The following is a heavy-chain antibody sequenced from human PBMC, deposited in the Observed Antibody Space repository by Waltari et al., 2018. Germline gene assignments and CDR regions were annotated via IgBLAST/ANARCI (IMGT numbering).Heavy chain of an antibody. CDR2: IRYDGSNK. CDR1: GFTFSSYG. D-gene: IGHD6-13*01. V-gene: IGHV3-30*02. CDR3: AKSIAAEDAFDI. Sequence: QVQLVESGGGVVQPGGSLRLSCAASGFTFSSYGMHWVRQAPGKGLEWVAFIRYDGSNKYYADSVNGRFTISRDNSKNTLYLQMNSLRAEDTAVYYCAKSIAAEDAFDIWGQGTMVTVSS. J-gene: IGHJ3*02.